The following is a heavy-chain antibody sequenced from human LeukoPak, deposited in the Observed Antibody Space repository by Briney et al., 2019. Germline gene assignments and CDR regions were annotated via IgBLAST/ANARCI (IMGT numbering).Heavy chain of an antibody. CDR1: GASIISSDW. D-gene: IGHD5-24*01. Sequence: SETLSLTCAVSGASIISSDWWSWVRQPPGKGLEWIGSIYYSGSTYYNPSLKSRVTISVDTSKNQFSLKLSSVTAADTAVYYCARSRGKFDPWGQGTLVTVSS. CDR3: ARSRGKFDP. J-gene: IGHJ5*02. CDR2: IYYSGST. V-gene: IGHV4-39*01.